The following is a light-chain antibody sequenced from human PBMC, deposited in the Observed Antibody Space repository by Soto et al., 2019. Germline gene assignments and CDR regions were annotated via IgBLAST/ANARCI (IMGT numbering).Light chain of an antibody. CDR1: QDISSY. CDR2: AAS. J-gene: IGKJ4*01. Sequence: DIQLTQSPSFLSASVGDRVTITCRASQDISSYLAWYQQKPGKAPKLLIYAASTLQSGVTSSFSGSGSGTEFTLTISSLQPEDFATYYCQQLNSYPLTFGGGPKVEIK. V-gene: IGKV1-9*01. CDR3: QQLNSYPLT.